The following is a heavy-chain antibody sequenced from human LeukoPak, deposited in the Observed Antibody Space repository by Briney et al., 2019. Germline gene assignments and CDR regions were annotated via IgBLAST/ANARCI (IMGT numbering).Heavy chain of an antibody. D-gene: IGHD3-16*01. V-gene: IGHV4-61*09. CDR1: GGSISSGSYY. CDR2: INHSGST. Sequence: PSQTLSLTCTVSGGSISSGSYYWSWIRQPAGKGLEWIGEINHSGSTNYNPSLKSRVTISVDTSKNQFSLKLSSVTAADTAVYYCARVASDDYVWGRRERSKRYFDYWGQGTLVTVSS. J-gene: IGHJ4*02. CDR3: ARVASDDYVWGRRERSKRYFDY.